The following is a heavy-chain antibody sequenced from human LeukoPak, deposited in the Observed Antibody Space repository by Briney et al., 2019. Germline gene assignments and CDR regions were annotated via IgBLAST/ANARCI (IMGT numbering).Heavy chain of an antibody. D-gene: IGHD3-22*01. CDR2: IYYSGST. J-gene: IGHJ4*02. Sequence: TPSETLSLTCTVSGGSISSSSYYWGWIRQPPGKGLEWIGSIYYSGSTYYNPSLKSRVTISVDTSKNQFSLKLSSVTAADTAVYYCARTPIYYFDNSGYYNWGQGTLVTVSS. CDR1: GGSISSSSYY. V-gene: IGHV4-39*07. CDR3: ARTPIYYFDNSGYYN.